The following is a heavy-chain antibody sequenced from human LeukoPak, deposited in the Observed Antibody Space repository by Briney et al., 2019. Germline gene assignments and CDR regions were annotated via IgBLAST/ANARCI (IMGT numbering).Heavy chain of an antibody. CDR3: AGGSFDRPDVFDY. CDR1: GFTFSSYS. Sequence: KSGGSLRLSCAASGFTFSSYSMNWVRQAPGKGLEWVSSISSSSSYIYYADSVKGRFTISRDNAKNSLYLQMNSLRAEDTAVYYCAGGSFDRPDVFDYWGQGTLVTVSS. J-gene: IGHJ4*02. CDR2: ISSSSSYI. D-gene: IGHD3-9*01. V-gene: IGHV3-21*01.